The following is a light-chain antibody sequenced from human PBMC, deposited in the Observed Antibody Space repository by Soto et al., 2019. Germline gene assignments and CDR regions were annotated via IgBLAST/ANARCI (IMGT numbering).Light chain of an antibody. Sequence: ILFTQSPTPLSLFPGERATPPRGASQSVSTYLAWYQQKPGQAPRLLIYGASTRATDIPARFSGSGSGTDFTLTISNLEPEDFAVYYCQQRSIWLTFGGGTKV. CDR3: QQRSIWLT. CDR1: QSVSTY. J-gene: IGKJ4*01. V-gene: IGKV3-11*01. CDR2: GAS.